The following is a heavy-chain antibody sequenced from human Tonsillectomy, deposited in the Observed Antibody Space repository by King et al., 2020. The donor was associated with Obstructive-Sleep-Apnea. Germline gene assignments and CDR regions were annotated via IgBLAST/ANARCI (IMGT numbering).Heavy chain of an antibody. CDR2: IYNSGST. J-gene: IGHJ4*02. D-gene: IGHD3-16*01. CDR1: GGSVSSDSFY. Sequence: VQLQESGPGLVKPSETLSLTCTVSGGSVSSDSFYWSWIRQPPGKGLEWLGYIYNSGSTNYNPSLKSRLTFSVDTSKKQFSLKLSPLTSADTAVYYCGRVSIVMLTIDYWGQGTLVTVSS. V-gene: IGHV4-61*01. CDR3: GRVSIVMLTIDY.